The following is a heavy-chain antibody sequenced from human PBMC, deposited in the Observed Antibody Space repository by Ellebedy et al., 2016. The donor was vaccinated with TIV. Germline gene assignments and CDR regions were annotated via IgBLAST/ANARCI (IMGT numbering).Heavy chain of an antibody. V-gene: IGHV3-7*01. Sequence: GGSLRLSCAASGFTFSNYWMTWVRQATGKGLEWVANIKQDGSEEYYVDSVKGRFAISRDNARNSLHLQMNSLRAEDTAVYYCARDQWLGRAYYFDSWGQGTLVTVSS. CDR3: ARDQWLGRAYYFDS. D-gene: IGHD6-19*01. CDR2: IKQDGSEE. CDR1: GFTFSNYW. J-gene: IGHJ4*02.